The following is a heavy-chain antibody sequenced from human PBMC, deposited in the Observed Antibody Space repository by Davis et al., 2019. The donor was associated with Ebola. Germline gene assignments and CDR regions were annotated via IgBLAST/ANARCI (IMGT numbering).Heavy chain of an antibody. CDR2: ISYDGSNK. D-gene: IGHD6-13*01. J-gene: IGHJ4*02. CDR3: ARSSSSGGEY. V-gene: IGHV3-30*04. Sequence: GESLKISCAASGFTFSSYAMHWVRQAPGKGLEWVAVISYDGSNKYYADSVKGRFTISRDNSKNTLYLQMNSLRAEDTAVYYCARSSSSGGEYWGQGTLVTVSS. CDR1: GFTFSSYA.